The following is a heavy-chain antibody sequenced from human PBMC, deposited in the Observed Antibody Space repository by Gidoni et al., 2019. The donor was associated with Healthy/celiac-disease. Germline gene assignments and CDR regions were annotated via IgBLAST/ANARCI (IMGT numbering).Heavy chain of an antibody. D-gene: IGHD3-22*01. V-gene: IGHV3-33*01. Sequence: QVQLVESGGGVVQPGRSLRLSCAASGFTFSSYGMHWVRQAPGKGLEWVAVIWYDGSNKYYADSVKGRFTISRDNSKNTLYLQMNSLRAEDTAVYYCARGAPYYYDSSGYYRDYYYGMDVWGQGTTVTVSS. CDR3: ARGAPYYYDSSGYYRDYYYGMDV. J-gene: IGHJ6*02. CDR1: GFTFSSYG. CDR2: IWYDGSNK.